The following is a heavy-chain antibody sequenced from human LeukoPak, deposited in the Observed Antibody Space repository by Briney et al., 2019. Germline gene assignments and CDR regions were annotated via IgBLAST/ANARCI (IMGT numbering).Heavy chain of an antibody. CDR2: INPSGGST. V-gene: IGHV1-46*01. J-gene: IGHJ4*02. CDR1: GYTFTSYY. CDR3: AGVLKMATISAYFDY. Sequence: ASVKVSCKASGYTFTSYYMHWVRQAPGQGLEWMGIINPSGGSTSYAQKFQSRVTMTRDTSTSTVYMELSSLRSEDTAVYYCAGVLKMATISAYFDYWGQGTLVTVSS. D-gene: IGHD5-24*01.